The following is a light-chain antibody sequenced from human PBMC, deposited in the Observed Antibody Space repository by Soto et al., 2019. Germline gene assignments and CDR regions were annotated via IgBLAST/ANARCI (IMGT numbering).Light chain of an antibody. CDR3: QSYDSSLTVYVV. Sequence: QSVLTQPPSVSGAPGQTVTISCTGSSSNIGAGYDVQWYQQLPGAAPQLVIFGNTNRPSGVPDRFSGSRSGTSASLDIIGLQAEDEGDYDCQSYDSSLTVYVVFGGGTQLTVL. V-gene: IGLV1-40*01. CDR1: SSNIGAGYD. CDR2: GNT. J-gene: IGLJ2*01.